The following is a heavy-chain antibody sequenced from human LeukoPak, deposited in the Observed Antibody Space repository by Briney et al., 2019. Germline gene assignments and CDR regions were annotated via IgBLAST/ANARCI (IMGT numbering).Heavy chain of an antibody. Sequence: GGSLRLSCAAPGFTFSSYWMSWVRQAPGKGLEWVANIKQDGSEKYYVDSVKGRFTISRDNAKNSLYLQMNSLRAEDTAVYYCARSGSGWFKVYYFDYWGQGTLVTVSS. V-gene: IGHV3-7*01. D-gene: IGHD6-19*01. CDR2: IKQDGSEK. CDR3: ARSGSGWFKVYYFDY. CDR1: GFTFSSYW. J-gene: IGHJ4*02.